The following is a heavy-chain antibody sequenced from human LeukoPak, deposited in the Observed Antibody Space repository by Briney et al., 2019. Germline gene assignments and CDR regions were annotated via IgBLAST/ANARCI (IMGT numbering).Heavy chain of an antibody. V-gene: IGHV1-3*01. CDR2: INGANGDT. Sequence: GASVKVSCKASGYTFSGNVMHWVRQAPGQSLEWMGWINGANGDTKYSQRLQGRVTITRDTSAYTVYMELNSLRFEDTAVYYCATERLGDTWFDPWGQGALVTVSS. J-gene: IGHJ5*02. CDR1: GYTFSGNV. D-gene: IGHD3-10*01. CDR3: ATERLGDTWFDP.